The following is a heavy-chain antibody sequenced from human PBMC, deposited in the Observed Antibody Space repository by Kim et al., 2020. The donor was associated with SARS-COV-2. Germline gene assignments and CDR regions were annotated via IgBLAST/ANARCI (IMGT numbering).Heavy chain of an antibody. CDR1: GYTFTSYY. Sequence: ASVKVSCKASGYTFTSYYMHWVRQAPGQGLEWMGIINPSGGSTSYAQKFQGRVTMTRDKSTSTVYMELSSLRSEDTAVYYCARDISPGGVLSNYDILTGYYMPPSYYGMDVWGQGTTVTVSS. CDR3: ARDISPGGVLSNYDILTGYYMPPSYYGMDV. V-gene: IGHV1-46*01. J-gene: IGHJ6*02. CDR2: INPSGGST. D-gene: IGHD3-9*01.